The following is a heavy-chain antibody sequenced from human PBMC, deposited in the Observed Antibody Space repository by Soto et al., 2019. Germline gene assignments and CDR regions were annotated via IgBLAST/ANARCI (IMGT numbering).Heavy chain of an antibody. CDR1: SGSISSSNW. Sequence: QVQLQESGPGLVKPSGTLSLTCAVSSGSISSSNWWSWVRQPPGQGLEWIGEIYHSGSTNDNPSLTSRVTISVDKSKNQFSLKLSSVTAADTAVYYCARRRGYYGSGSYYYYMDVWGKGTTVTVSS. D-gene: IGHD3-10*01. CDR2: IYHSGST. J-gene: IGHJ6*03. CDR3: ARRRGYYGSGSYYYYMDV. V-gene: IGHV4-4*02.